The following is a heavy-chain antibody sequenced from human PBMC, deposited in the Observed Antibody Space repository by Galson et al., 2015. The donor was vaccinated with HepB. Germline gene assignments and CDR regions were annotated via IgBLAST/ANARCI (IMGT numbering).Heavy chain of an antibody. Sequence: SVKVSCKASGGTFTSYYMHWVRQAPGQGLEWMGWINPNSGGTNYAQKFQGWVTMTRDTSISTAYMELSRLRSDDTAVYYCARAPDYYDSGSESVYWGQGTLVTVSS. V-gene: IGHV1-2*04. CDR3: ARAPDYYDSGSESVY. CDR1: GGTFTSYY. D-gene: IGHD3-10*01. J-gene: IGHJ4*02. CDR2: INPNSGGT.